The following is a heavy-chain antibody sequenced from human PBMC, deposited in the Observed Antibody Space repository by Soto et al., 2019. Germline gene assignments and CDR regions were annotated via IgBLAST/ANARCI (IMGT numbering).Heavy chain of an antibody. CDR3: ARLSVAGTYDY. D-gene: IGHD6-19*01. J-gene: IGHJ4*02. Sequence: QLQLQESGPGLVKPSETLSLTCTVSGGSISSSSYYWGWIRQPPGKGLEWIGSIYYSGSTYYNPSLKSRVTISVDTSKNQFSLKLSSVTAADTAVYYCARLSVAGTYDYWGQGTLVTVSS. V-gene: IGHV4-39*01. CDR1: GGSISSSSYY. CDR2: IYYSGST.